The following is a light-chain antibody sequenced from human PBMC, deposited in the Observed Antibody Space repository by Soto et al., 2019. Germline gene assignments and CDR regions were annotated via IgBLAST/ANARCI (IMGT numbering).Light chain of an antibody. CDR1: QSVDSRY. V-gene: IGKV3-20*01. CDR2: AVS. Sequence: DIVLTQSPGTLSLSPGERATLSCRASQSVDSRYLAWYQQKPGQAPRLVIHAVSRRATGIPDRFSGSGSGTDFTPTISRLEPEDFAEYYCQQYGNSPRYSFGQGTYLEIK. J-gene: IGKJ2*03. CDR3: QQYGNSPRYS.